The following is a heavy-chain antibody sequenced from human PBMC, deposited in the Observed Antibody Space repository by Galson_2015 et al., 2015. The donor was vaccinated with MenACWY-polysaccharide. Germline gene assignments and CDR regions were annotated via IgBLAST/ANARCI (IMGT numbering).Heavy chain of an antibody. CDR2: ISYDATNK. V-gene: IGHV3-30-3*01. Sequence: SLRLSCAASGFTFSRYAMHWVRQAPGKGLEWVAVISYDATNKYCAESVKGRFSISRDNSKNTMYVQMNDLRAEDTATYYCARDYCSRTSCYGLDVWGQGTTVTVSS. CDR3: ARDYCSRTSCYGLDV. D-gene: IGHD2-2*01. J-gene: IGHJ6*02. CDR1: GFTFSRYA.